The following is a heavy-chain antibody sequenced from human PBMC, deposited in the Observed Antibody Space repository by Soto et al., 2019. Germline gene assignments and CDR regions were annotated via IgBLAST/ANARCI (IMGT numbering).Heavy chain of an antibody. Sequence: QVQLVESGGGVVQPGRSLRLSCAASGFTFSNYGMHWVRQAPGRGLEWVAVISYDGSNKYYADSVKGRFTISRDSSKNTLYLQVNSLRTEDTAVYYCATDRGSSGWYADYWGQGTLVIVSS. CDR1: GFTFSNYG. D-gene: IGHD6-19*01. CDR2: ISYDGSNK. J-gene: IGHJ4*02. CDR3: ATDRGSSGWYADY. V-gene: IGHV3-30*03.